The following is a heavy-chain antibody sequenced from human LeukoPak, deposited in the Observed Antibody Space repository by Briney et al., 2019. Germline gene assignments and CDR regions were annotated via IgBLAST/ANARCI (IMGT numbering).Heavy chain of an antibody. CDR2: INHSGST. CDR1: GGSISSYY. CDR3: ARGRYLPLYFDY. V-gene: IGHV4-34*01. J-gene: IGHJ4*02. D-gene: IGHD3-16*02. Sequence: SETLSLTCTVSGGSISSYYWSWIRQPPGKGLEWIGEINHSGSTNYNPSLKSRLTISVDTSKNQFSLKLSSVTAADTAVYYCARGRYLPLYFDYWGQGTLVTVSS.